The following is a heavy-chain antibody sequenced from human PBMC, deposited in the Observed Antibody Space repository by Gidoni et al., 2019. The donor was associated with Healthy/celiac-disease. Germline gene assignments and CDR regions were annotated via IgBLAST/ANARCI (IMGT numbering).Heavy chain of an antibody. CDR3: ARALTDYYYMDV. Sequence: QVQLVQSGAEVKKPGASVNVSCKASGYTFTGYYVHWVRQAPGQGLEWMGWINPNSGGTNYAQKFQGRVTMTRDTFISTAYMELSRLRSDDTAVYDCARALTDYYYMDVWGKGTTVTVSS. J-gene: IGHJ6*03. D-gene: IGHD3-9*01. CDR1: GYTFTGYY. CDR2: INPNSGGT. V-gene: IGHV1-2*02.